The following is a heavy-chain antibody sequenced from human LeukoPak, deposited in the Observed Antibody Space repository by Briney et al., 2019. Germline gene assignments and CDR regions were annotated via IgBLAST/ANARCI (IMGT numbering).Heavy chain of an antibody. D-gene: IGHD3-3*01. V-gene: IGHV3-53*01. CDR3: AGAKDNYDFWSGYSYYFDY. CDR2: IYSGGST. J-gene: IGHJ4*02. Sequence: PGGSLRLSCAASGFTVSSNYMSWVRQAPGKGLEWVSVIYSGGSTYYADSVKGRFTISRDNSKNTLYLQMNSLRAEDTAVYYCAGAKDNYDFWSGYSYYFDYWGQGTLVTVSS. CDR1: GFTVSSNY.